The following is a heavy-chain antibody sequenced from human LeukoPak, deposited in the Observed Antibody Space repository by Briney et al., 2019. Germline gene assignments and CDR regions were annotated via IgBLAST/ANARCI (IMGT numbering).Heavy chain of an antibody. J-gene: IGHJ4*02. CDR1: GFTFSSYW. CDR2: IKQDGSEK. D-gene: IGHD6-13*01. V-gene: IGHV3-7*01. CDR3: ARDSSSWYGPSYRDYFDY. Sequence: PGGSLRLSCAASGFTFSSYWMSWVRQAPGKGLEWVANIKQDGSEKYYVDSVKGRFTISRDNAKNSLYLQMNSLRAEDTAVYYCARDSSSWYGPSYRDYFDYWGQGTLVTVSS.